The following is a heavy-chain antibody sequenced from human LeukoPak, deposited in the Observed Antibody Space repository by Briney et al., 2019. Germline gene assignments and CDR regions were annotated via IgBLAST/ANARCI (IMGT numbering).Heavy chain of an antibody. CDR1: GFTFSNYG. J-gene: IGHJ4*02. D-gene: IGHD4-23*01. CDR2: ISGSGDRT. V-gene: IGHV3-23*01. CDR3: AKDRLQYGGNFDY. Sequence: PGGSLRLSCIASGFTFSNYGMSWVRQAPGKGLEWVSIISGSGDRTLHADSVKGRFTVSRDNSKNTVYLQMNSLRAEDTAVYYCAKDRLQYGGNFDYWGQGTLVTVSS.